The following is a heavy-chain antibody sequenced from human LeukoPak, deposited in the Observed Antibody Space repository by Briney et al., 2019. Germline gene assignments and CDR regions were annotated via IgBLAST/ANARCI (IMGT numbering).Heavy chain of an antibody. CDR2: IYSGGST. V-gene: IGHV3-53*04. CDR1: GFTVSSNY. CDR3: ARGYDSSGYYYYWYFDL. D-gene: IGHD3-22*01. J-gene: IGHJ2*01. Sequence: RGSLRLSCAASGFTVSSNYMSWVRQAPGKGLEWVSVIYSGGSTYYADSVKGRFTISRHNSKNTLYLQMNSLRAEDTAVYYCARGYDSSGYYYYWYFDLWGRGTLVTVSS.